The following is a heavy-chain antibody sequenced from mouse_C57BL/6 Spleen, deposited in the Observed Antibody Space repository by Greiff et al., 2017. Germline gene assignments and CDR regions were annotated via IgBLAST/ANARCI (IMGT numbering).Heavy chain of an antibody. D-gene: IGHD1-1*01. J-gene: IGHJ4*01. CDR2: IYPGDGDT. Sequence: QVQLQPSGAELVKPGASVKISCKASGYSLSSSWMNWVKLRPGTGLDWNGQIYPGDGDTNYNGRLKGKATRTADNSYSTAYMQLLSLTSEDSAVYFCARGDYGALYAMDYWGQGTSVTVSS. CDR3: ARGDYGALYAMDY. V-gene: IGHV1-80*01. CDR1: GYSLSSSW.